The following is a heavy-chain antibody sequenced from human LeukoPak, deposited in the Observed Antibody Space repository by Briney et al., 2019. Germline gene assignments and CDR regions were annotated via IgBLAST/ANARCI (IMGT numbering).Heavy chain of an antibody. Sequence: GGSLGLSCAASGFPFSSYWMAWVRQAPGKGLEWVATITLDGSDSYYVGSVKGRFTVSRDNAKNSLYLQMNSLRVEDTAVFYCTTENWYVFENWGQGSLVTVSS. CDR2: ITLDGSDS. J-gene: IGHJ4*02. D-gene: IGHD1-1*01. CDR3: TTENWYVFEN. CDR1: GFPFSSYW. V-gene: IGHV3-7*04.